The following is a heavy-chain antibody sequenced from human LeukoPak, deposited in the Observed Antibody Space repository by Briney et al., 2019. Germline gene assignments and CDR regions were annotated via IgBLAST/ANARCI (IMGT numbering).Heavy chain of an antibody. CDR3: ARVAYCGNNCYYYFDY. D-gene: IGHD2-21*02. Sequence: ASVKVSCKASGYTFTDYFIHWVRQAPGQGLEWMGWINPNSGGTNYAQKFRGRVTVTRDTSITTAYMEPSSLRSDDTALYYCARVAYCGNNCYYYFDYWGRGTLVTVSS. CDR2: INPNSGGT. CDR1: GYTFTDYF. J-gene: IGHJ4*02. V-gene: IGHV1-2*02.